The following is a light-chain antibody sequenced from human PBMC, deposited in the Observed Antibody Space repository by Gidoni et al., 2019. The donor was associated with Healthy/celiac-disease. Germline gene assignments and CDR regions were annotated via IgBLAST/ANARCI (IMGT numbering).Light chain of an antibody. CDR1: QSVSSY. CDR2: DAS. V-gene: IGKV3-11*01. Sequence: EIVLTQSPATLSLPPGERATLSCRASQSVSSYLAWYQQKPGQAPRLLIYDASNRATGIPARFSGSGSGTDFTLTISSLEPEDFAVYYCQQRSNWSLTFGGGTKVEI. J-gene: IGKJ4*01. CDR3: QQRSNWSLT.